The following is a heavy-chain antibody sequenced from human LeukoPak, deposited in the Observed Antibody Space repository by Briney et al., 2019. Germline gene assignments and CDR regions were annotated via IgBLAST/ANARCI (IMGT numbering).Heavy chain of an antibody. Sequence: SVKVSCKASGFTFTSSAMQWVRQARGQRLEWIGWIVVGSGNTNYAQKFQERVTITRDMSTSTAYMELSSLRSEDTAVYYCAAAYTTSSWYYGMDVWGKGITVTVSS. V-gene: IGHV1-58*02. J-gene: IGHJ6*04. D-gene: IGHD6-13*01. CDR1: GFTFTSSA. CDR3: AAAYTTSSWYYGMDV. CDR2: IVVGSGNT.